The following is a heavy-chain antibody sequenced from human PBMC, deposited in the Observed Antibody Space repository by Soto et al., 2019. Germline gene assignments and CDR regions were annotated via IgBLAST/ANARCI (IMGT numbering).Heavy chain of an antibody. D-gene: IGHD3-10*01. V-gene: IGHV4-34*01. J-gene: IGHJ5*02. CDR3: GRTTTNRNLRWLSERWFDP. Sequence: SETLSLTCAVYGGSFSGYYWSWIRQPPGKGLEWIGEINHSGSTNYNPSLKSRVTISVDTSKNQFSLKLSSVTAADTAVYYCGRTTTNRNLRWLSERWFDPWGQGTLVTVSS. CDR2: INHSGST. CDR1: GGSFSGYY.